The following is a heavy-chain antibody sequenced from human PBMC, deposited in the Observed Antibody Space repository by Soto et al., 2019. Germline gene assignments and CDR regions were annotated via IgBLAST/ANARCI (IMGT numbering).Heavy chain of an antibody. CDR2: INWNSDFR. CDR1: GFSFEDYA. J-gene: IGHJ4*02. D-gene: IGHD3-10*01. V-gene: IGHV3-9*01. Sequence: DVRLVESGGGLVQPGRSLRLSCAASGFSFEDYAMNWVRQVPGKGLELVSGINWNSDFRGYGDSVKGRFTISRDNAKKSLYLQMNSLSAEDTAVYYCTKDTVFRGDRYGGHFDYWGQGNLVIVSS. CDR3: TKDTVFRGDRYGGHFDY.